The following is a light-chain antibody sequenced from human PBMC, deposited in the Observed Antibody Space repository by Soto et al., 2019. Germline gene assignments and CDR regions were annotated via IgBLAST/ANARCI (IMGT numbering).Light chain of an antibody. J-gene: IGKJ1*01. CDR3: QQYGSSGT. Sequence: DIGLTQSPGTLSLSPGERATLSCRASQSVSNNYLAWYQQKPGQAPRLLIYGASNRATGIPDRFSGSGSGTDFTLTISRLEPEDFAVYYCQQYGSSGTFGQGTKVEIK. CDR2: GAS. CDR1: QSVSNNY. V-gene: IGKV3-20*01.